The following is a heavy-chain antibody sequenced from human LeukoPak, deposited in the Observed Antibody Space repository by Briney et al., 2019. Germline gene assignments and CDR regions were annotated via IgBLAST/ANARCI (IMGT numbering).Heavy chain of an antibody. V-gene: IGHV4-34*01. CDR3: ARGPRDYDILTGFQYYYYYYGMDI. CDR1: GGSFSGYY. Sequence: SETLSLTCAVYGGSFSGYYWSWIRQPPGKGLEWIGEINHSGSTNYNPSLKSRVTISVDTSKNQFSLTLSSVTAADTAVYYCARGPRDYDILTGFQYYYYYYGMDIWGQGTTVTVSS. CDR2: INHSGST. D-gene: IGHD3-9*01. J-gene: IGHJ6*02.